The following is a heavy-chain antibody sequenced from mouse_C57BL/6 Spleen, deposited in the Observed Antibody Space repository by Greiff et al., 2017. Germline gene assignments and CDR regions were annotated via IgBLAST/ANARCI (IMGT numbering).Heavy chain of an antibody. D-gene: IGHD2-5*01. J-gene: IGHJ2*01. CDR2: IYPRSGNT. V-gene: IGHV1-81*01. Sequence: VQLQQSGAELARPGASVKLSCKASGYTFTSYGISWVKQRTGQGLEWIGEIYPRSGNTYYNEKFKGKATLTADKSSSTAYMELRSLTSEDSAVYFCARWNSNSDYFDYWGQGTTLTVSS. CDR1: GYTFTSYG. CDR3: ARWNSNSDYFDY.